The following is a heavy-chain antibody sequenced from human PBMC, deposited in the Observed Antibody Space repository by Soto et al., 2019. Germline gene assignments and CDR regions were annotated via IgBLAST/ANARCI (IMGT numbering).Heavy chain of an antibody. D-gene: IGHD6-19*01. CDR1: GFTFSSYA. Sequence: GGSLRLSCAASGFTFSSYAMSWVRQAPGMGLEWVSAISVSGGTIYYADSVKGRFTISRDNAKNSLYLQMNSLRAEDTAVYYCARIAVAGTLVWFDPWGQGTLVTVSS. V-gene: IGHV3-23*01. CDR3: ARIAVAGTLVWFDP. CDR2: ISVSGGTI. J-gene: IGHJ5*02.